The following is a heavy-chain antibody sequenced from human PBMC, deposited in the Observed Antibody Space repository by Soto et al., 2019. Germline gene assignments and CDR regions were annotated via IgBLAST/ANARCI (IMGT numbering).Heavy chain of an antibody. CDR1: GGSISSYY. D-gene: IGHD6-25*01. V-gene: IGHV4-59*01. J-gene: IGHJ6*03. Sequence: SETLSLTCTVSGGSISSYYWSWIRQPPEKGQEWIGYIYYSGSTNYNPSLKSRVTISVDTSKNQFSLKLSSVTVADTAVYYCARGQAAEGYYYYYMDVWGKGTTVTVSS. CDR3: ARGQAAEGYYYYYMDV. CDR2: IYYSGST.